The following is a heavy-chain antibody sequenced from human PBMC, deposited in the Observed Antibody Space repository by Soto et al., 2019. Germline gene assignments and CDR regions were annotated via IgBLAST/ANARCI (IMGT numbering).Heavy chain of an antibody. D-gene: IGHD6-19*01. CDR3: ARGAVADVFYYYYYMDV. CDR2: INPNSGGT. J-gene: IGHJ6*03. V-gene: IGHV1-2*04. Sequence: QVQLVQSGAEVKKPGASVKVSCKASGYTFTGYYMHWVRQAPGQGLEWMGWINPNSGGTNYAQKFQGWVTRTRDTSISTAYMELSRLRSDDTAVYYCARGAVADVFYYYYYMDVWGKGTTVTVSS. CDR1: GYTFTGYY.